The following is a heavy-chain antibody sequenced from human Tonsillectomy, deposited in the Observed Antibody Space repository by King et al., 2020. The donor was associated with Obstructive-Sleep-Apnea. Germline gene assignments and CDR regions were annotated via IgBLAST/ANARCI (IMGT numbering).Heavy chain of an antibody. V-gene: IGHV3-30-3*01. CDR2: ISFDGDNE. Sequence: VQLVEYGGGVVQPGNSLRLSCTASGFGFSTFGMHWVRQAAGRGLEWVTVISFDGDNEDYAAAVKGRFTVARDNSENTLYLQMNSLRLEDTAVYYCARARPCSSTPCYCNGVDFWGQGTTATVSS. D-gene: IGHD3-10*01. J-gene: IGHJ6*02. CDR3: ARARPCSSTPCYCNGVDF. CDR1: GFGFSTFG.